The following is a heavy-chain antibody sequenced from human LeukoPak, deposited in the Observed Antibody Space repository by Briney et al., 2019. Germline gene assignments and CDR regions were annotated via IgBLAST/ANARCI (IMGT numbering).Heavy chain of an antibody. J-gene: IGHJ4*02. V-gene: IGHV4-59*12. CDR1: GGSISSYY. CDR3: ARGFYYDSSGLDY. CDR2: IYYTGST. Sequence: PSETLSLTCTVSGGSISSYYWSWIRQPPGKGLEWIGYIYYTGSTNYNPSLKSRVTISVDRSKNQFSLKLSSVTAADTAVYYCARGFYYDSSGLDYWGQGTLVTVSS. D-gene: IGHD3-22*01.